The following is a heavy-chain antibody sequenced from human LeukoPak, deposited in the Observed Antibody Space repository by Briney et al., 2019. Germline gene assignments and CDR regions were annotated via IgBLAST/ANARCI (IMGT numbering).Heavy chain of an antibody. CDR3: ARGYRSPVPNFDY. Sequence: ASVKVSCKASGYTFTGYYMHWVRQAPGQGLEWMGWINPNNGGTSYAQKFQGRVTMTRDTSITTAYMELPSLTSDDTAVYYCARGYRSPVPNFDYWGQGTLVTVST. CDR2: INPNNGGT. V-gene: IGHV1-2*02. D-gene: IGHD6-13*01. CDR1: GYTFTGYY. J-gene: IGHJ4*02.